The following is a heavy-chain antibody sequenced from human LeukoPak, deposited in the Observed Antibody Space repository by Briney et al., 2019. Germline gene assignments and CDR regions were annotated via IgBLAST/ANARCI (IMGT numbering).Heavy chain of an antibody. CDR3: ARTTVTTGRTNWFDP. J-gene: IGHJ5*02. Sequence: GGSPRLSCAASGFIFSNSWMNWVRQAPGKGLEWVANINQDGSDQYYVDSVKGRFTISRDNAKNSLYLQMNSLRAEDTAVYYCARTTVTTGRTNWFDPWGQGTLVTVSS. V-gene: IGHV3-7*01. CDR1: GFIFSNSW. D-gene: IGHD4-17*01. CDR2: INQDGSDQ.